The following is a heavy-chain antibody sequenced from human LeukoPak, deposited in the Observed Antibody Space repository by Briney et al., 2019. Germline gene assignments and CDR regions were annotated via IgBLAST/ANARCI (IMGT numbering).Heavy chain of an antibody. J-gene: IGHJ4*02. CDR3: ARRYCSSTSCYYDS. D-gene: IGHD2-2*01. CDR1: GFTFSSYW. V-gene: IGHV3-74*01. CDR2: INSDGSST. Sequence: EPGGSLRLSCAASGFTFSSYWMHWVRQAAGKGLVWVSRINSDGSSTSYADSVKGRFTISRDNAKNTLYLQMHSLRAEDTAVYYCARRYCSSTSCYYDSWGQGTLVTVSS.